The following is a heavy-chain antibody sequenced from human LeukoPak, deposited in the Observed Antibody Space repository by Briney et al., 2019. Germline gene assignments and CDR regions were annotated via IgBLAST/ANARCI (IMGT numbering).Heavy chain of an antibody. CDR3: AKDTKWELNAYYIDY. CDR1: GFSFSSYG. V-gene: IGHV3-23*01. D-gene: IGHD1-26*01. CDR2: ISSSGSST. Sequence: GGSLRLSCAASGFSFSSYGMSWVRQAPGKGLGWVSAISSSGSSTYYADSVKGRFTISRDNSKNTLSLQMNNLRVDDTAVYYCAKDTKWELNAYYIDYWGQGTLVTVSS. J-gene: IGHJ4*02.